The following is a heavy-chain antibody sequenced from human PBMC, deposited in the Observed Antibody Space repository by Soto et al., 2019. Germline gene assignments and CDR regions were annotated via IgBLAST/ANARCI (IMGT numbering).Heavy chain of an antibody. J-gene: IGHJ4*02. CDR3: ARDRGYGDRGYFDY. D-gene: IGHD4-17*01. Sequence: LRLSCAASGFTFSSYGMHWVRQAPGKGLEWVAVIWYDGSNKYYADSVKGRFTISRDNSKNTLYLQMNSLRAEDTAVYYCARDRGYGDRGYFDYWGQGTLVTVSS. CDR1: GFTFSSYG. V-gene: IGHV3-33*01. CDR2: IWYDGSNK.